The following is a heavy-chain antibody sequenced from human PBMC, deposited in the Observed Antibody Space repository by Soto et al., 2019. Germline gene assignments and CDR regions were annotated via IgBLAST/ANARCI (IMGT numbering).Heavy chain of an antibody. V-gene: IGHV3-33*01. CDR3: ARESVDTAMALGAFDI. CDR1: GFTFSSYG. D-gene: IGHD5-18*01. Sequence: GGSLRLSCAASGFTFSSYGMHWVRQAPGKGLEWVAVIWYDGSNKYYADSVKGRFTISRDNSKNTLYLQMNSLRAEDTAAYYCARESVDTAMALGAFDIWGQGTMVTVSS. CDR2: IWYDGSNK. J-gene: IGHJ3*02.